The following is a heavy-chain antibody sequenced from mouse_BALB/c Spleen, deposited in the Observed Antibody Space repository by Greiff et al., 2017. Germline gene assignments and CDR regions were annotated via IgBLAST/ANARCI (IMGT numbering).Heavy chain of an antibody. CDR3: TRGRYDAMDY. CDR1: TSYW. Sequence: VQLQQSGTVLARPGASVKMSFTSYWMHWVKQRPGQGLEWIGAIYPGNSDTSYNQKFKGKAKLTAVTSTSTAYMELSSLTNEDSAVYYCTRGRYDAMDYWGQGTSVTVSS. V-gene: IGHV1-5*01. D-gene: IGHD2-14*01. CDR2: IYPGNSDT. J-gene: IGHJ4*01.